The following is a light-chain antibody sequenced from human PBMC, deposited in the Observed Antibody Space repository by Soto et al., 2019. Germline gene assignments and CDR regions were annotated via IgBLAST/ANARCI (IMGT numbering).Light chain of an antibody. Sequence: QSVLTQPRSVSGSPGQSVTISCTGTGSDVGGYNYVSWYQQHPGKAPKLMIYDVSKRPSGVPDRFSGSKSGNTASLTISGLQAEDEADYYCCSYAGSSTFGPYVFGTGTKVTVL. CDR2: DVS. CDR3: CSYAGSSTFGPYV. CDR1: GSDVGGYNY. J-gene: IGLJ1*01. V-gene: IGLV2-11*01.